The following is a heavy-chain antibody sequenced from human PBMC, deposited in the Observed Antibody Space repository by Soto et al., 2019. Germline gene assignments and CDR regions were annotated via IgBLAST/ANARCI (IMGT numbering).Heavy chain of an antibody. CDR1: GGSIRSGGYY. D-gene: IGHD3-10*01. J-gene: IGHJ6*03. V-gene: IGHV4-31*03. Sequence: SETLSLTCTVYGGSIRSGGYYWSWIRQHPGKGLEWIGHIYYSGSTNYNPSLKSRVTISVDTSKNQFSLKLSSVTAADTAVYCCARGYYYGSGSYPIYYYYYMDVWGKGTTVTVSS. CDR2: IYYSGST. CDR3: ARGYYYGSGSYPIYYYYYMDV.